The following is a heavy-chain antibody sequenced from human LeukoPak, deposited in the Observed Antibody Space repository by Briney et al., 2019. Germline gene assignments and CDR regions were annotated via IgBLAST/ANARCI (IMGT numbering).Heavy chain of an antibody. CDR1: GFTFSSYA. CDR3: AKVGIWFGELLSHFDY. J-gene: IGHJ4*02. V-gene: IGHV3-23*01. CDR2: ISGSGGGT. D-gene: IGHD3-10*01. Sequence: PGGSLRLSCAASGFTFSSYAMSWVRQAPGKGLEWVSSISGSGGGTDYADSVKGRFTISRDNSKNTLYLQMNSLRAGDTGVYYCAKVGIWFGELLSHFDYWGQGTLVTVSS.